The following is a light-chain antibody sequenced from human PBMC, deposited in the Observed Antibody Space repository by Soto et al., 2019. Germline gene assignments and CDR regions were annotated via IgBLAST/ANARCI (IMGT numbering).Light chain of an antibody. J-gene: IGKJ1*01. CDR2: GAS. CDR1: QSVSSSY. V-gene: IGKV3-20*01. CDR3: QQYGSSSS. Sequence: EIVLTQSPGTLSLSPGERATLSCRASQSVSSSYLAWYQQKPGQAPRLLIYGASSRATGIPDRFSGSGSGTDFTLTISRLEPEDFAAYYCQQYGSSSSFGQGTKVDIK.